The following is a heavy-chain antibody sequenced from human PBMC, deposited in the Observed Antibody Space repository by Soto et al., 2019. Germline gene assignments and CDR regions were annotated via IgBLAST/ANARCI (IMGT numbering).Heavy chain of an antibody. D-gene: IGHD1-26*01. CDR1: GFTFSSYA. CDR3: AKLEGAYYYYYGMDV. Sequence: EVQLLESGGGLVQPGGSLRLSCAASGFTFSSYAMGWVRQAPGKGLEWVSAISGRGDSTYYADSVRGRFTISRDTSQNTLFLQMNSLRAEDTAVYYCAKLEGAYYYYYGMDVW. CDR2: ISGRGDST. J-gene: IGHJ6*01. V-gene: IGHV3-23*01.